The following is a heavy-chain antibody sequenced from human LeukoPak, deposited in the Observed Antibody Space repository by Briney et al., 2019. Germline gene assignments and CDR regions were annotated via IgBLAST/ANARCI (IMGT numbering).Heavy chain of an antibody. CDR2: IWYDGSKQ. CDR1: GITFRSYG. V-gene: IGHV3-33*01. CDR3: ASGTIPFTFGEIWSLDY. Sequence: PGRSLRLSCAASGITFRSYGMHWARQAPGKGLEWVALIWYDGSKQYYGDSVKGRFTISRDNSKNMLYLEMHSLRAEDTAIYYCASGTIPFTFGEIWSLDYWGQGTLVTVSS. J-gene: IGHJ4*02. D-gene: IGHD3-16*01.